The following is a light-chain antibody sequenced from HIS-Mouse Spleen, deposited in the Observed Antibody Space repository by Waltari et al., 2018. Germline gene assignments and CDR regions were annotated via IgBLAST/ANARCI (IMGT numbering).Light chain of an antibody. CDR3: QQYNNWPWT. CDR1: PSVSSN. V-gene: IGKV3-15*01. J-gene: IGKJ1*01. CDR2: GAS. Sequence: EIAMTQSPATLSVSPGERATPPCRASPSVSSNLAWYQQKPGQAPRLLLHGASTRAIGIPARFSGSGSGTEFTLTISSMQSEDFAVYYCQQYNNWPWTFGQGTKVEIK.